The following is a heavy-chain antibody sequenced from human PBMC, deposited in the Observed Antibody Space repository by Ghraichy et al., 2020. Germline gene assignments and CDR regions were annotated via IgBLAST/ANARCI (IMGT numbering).Heavy chain of an antibody. CDR3: AMGYGMDV. CDR1: GFTFSSYG. D-gene: IGHD3-16*01. CDR2: ISYDGSNK. J-gene: IGHJ6*02. Sequence: GGSLRLSCAASGFTFSSYGMHWVRQAPGKGLEWVAVISYDGSNKYYADSVKGRFTISRDNSKNTLYLQMNSLRAEDTAMYYCAMGYGMDVWGQGTTVTVSS. V-gene: IGHV3-30*03.